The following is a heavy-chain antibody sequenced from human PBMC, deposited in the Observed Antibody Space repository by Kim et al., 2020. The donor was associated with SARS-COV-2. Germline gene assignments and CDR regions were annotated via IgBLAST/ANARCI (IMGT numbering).Heavy chain of an antibody. J-gene: IGHJ3*02. CDR1: GFTFSSYG. CDR2: IWHDGSNK. D-gene: IGHD4-17*01. CDR3: ARDRPVTDDAFDI. Sequence: GGSLRLSCAASGFTFSSYGMHWVRQAPGKGLEWVAVIWHDGSNKYYADSVKGRFTISRDNSKNTLYLQMNSLRAEDTAVYYCARDRPVTDDAFDIWGQGTMVTVSS. V-gene: IGHV3-33*01.